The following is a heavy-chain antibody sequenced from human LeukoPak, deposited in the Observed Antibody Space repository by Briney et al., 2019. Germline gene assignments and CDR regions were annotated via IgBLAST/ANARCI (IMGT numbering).Heavy chain of an antibody. Sequence: SETLSLTCTVSGGSISRYYWSWVRQPAGKGLEWIGRIYTSGSTNYNPFLKSRVTMSVDTSKNQFSLKLSSVTAADTAVYYCARESVAGTLDYWGQGTLVTVSS. V-gene: IGHV4-4*07. J-gene: IGHJ4*02. CDR1: GGSISRYY. CDR2: IYTSGST. CDR3: ARESVAGTLDY. D-gene: IGHD6-19*01.